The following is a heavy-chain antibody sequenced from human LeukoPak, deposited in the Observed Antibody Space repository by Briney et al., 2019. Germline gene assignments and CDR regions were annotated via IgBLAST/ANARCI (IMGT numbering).Heavy chain of an antibody. CDR3: ARDLYYYDSSGYSDFDY. CDR2: MSPNNGNT. CDR1: EYTFINYD. V-gene: IGHV1-8*02. J-gene: IGHJ4*02. Sequence: ASVKVSCKASEYTFINYDINWVRQATGQGLEWMGWMSPNNGNTDYAQKFQGRVTMTRDTSISTAYMELSRLRSDDTAVYYCARDLYYYDSSGYSDFDYWGQGTLVTVSS. D-gene: IGHD3-22*01.